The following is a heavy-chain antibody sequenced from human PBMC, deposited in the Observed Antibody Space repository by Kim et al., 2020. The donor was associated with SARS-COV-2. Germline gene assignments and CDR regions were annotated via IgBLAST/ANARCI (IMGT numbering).Heavy chain of an antibody. CDR3: AKMAVMAGYNYFYYYGM. Sequence: GGSLRLSCVGSGLTFDNYAMSWVRQAPGKGLEWVSVVSGVGVNKFYADSVRGRFTISRDNSKNILYLQMNSLRDEDTALYYCAKMAVMAGYNYFYYYGM. V-gene: IGHV3-23*01. CDR1: GLTFDNYA. J-gene: IGHJ6*01. CDR2: VSGVGVNK. D-gene: IGHD5-12*01.